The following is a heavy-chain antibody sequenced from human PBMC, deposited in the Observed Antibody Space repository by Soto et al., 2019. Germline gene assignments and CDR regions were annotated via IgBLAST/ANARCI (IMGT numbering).Heavy chain of an antibody. V-gene: IGHV3-11*03. CDR3: ARIVGARLNDY. CDR2: ISTTGSYT. D-gene: IGHD1-26*01. J-gene: IGHJ4*02. CDR1: GFTFSDYY. Sequence: GWSLRLSCAASGFTFSDYYMTWFRQAPGKGLEWLSCISTTGSYTNYADSVKSRFTISRDNAENSLYLQMDSLRGEDTAVYYCARIVGARLNDYWGQGTLVTVSS.